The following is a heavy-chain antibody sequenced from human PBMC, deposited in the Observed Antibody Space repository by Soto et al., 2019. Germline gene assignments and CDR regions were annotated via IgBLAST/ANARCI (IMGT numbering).Heavy chain of an antibody. J-gene: IGHJ4*02. Sequence: QITLKESGPTLVKPTQTLTLTCTFSGFSLSSTRMAVGWIRQPPGKALEWLALIYWDDDKRYSPFLKSRLTITKDTSKNRVALTMSNMDPVDTARYYCAHIVVAGLGYYFDYWGQGTLVTVSS. V-gene: IGHV2-5*02. CDR1: GFSLSSTRMA. CDR3: AHIVVAGLGYYFDY. CDR2: IYWDDDK. D-gene: IGHD6-19*01.